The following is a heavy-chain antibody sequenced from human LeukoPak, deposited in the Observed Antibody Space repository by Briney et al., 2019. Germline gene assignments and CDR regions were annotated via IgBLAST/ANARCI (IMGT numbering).Heavy chain of an antibody. CDR3: ARLKNWGSSDY. D-gene: IGHD7-27*01. CDR2: IKVDGCEK. V-gene: IGHV3-7*05. Sequence: GGSLRLSCAASGFTFSGYWMSWVRQAPGKGLEWVANIKVDGCEKYYVASVKGRFTISRDNAKNSLFLQMNSLRAEDTAVYYCARLKNWGSSDYWGQGTLVTVSS. CDR1: GFTFSGYW. J-gene: IGHJ4*02.